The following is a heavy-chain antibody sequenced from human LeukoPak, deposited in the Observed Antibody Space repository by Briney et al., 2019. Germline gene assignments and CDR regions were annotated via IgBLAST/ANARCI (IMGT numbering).Heavy chain of an antibody. Sequence: PSETLSLTCTVSGGSISSSSYYWGWIRQPPGKGLEWIGSIYYSRSTYYNPSLKSRVTISVDTSKNQFSLKLSSVTAADTAVYYCARHVIIGSYYFDYWGQGTLVTVSS. D-gene: IGHD2-15*01. V-gene: IGHV4-39*01. J-gene: IGHJ4*02. CDR3: ARHVIIGSYYFDY. CDR1: GGSISSSSYY. CDR2: IYYSRST.